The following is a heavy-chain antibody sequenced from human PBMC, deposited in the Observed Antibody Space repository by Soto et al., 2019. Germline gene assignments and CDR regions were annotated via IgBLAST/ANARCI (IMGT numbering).Heavy chain of an antibody. CDR3: AKETTVTPPEVYYYYGMDV. CDR2: ISWDGGST. J-gene: IGHJ6*02. D-gene: IGHD4-4*01. V-gene: IGHV3-43*01. Sequence: HPGGSLRLSCAASGFTFDDYTMHWVRQAPGTGLEWVSLISWDGGSTYYADSVKGRFTISRDNSKNSLYLQMNSLRTEDTALYYCAKETTVTPPEVYYYYGMDVWGQGTTVTVSS. CDR1: GFTFDDYT.